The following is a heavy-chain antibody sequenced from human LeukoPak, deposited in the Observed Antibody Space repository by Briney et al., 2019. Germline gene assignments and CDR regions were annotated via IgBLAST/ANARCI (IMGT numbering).Heavy chain of an antibody. CDR2: ISSSGSTI. Sequence: GGSLRLSCAASGFTFSSYEMNWVRQAPGKGLEWVSYISSSGSTIYYADSVKGRFTISRDNAKNSLYLQMNSLRAEDTAVYYCARDDRTGSGTAFDIWGQGTMVTVSS. J-gene: IGHJ3*02. CDR3: ARDDRTGSGTAFDI. D-gene: IGHD3/OR15-3a*01. V-gene: IGHV3-48*03. CDR1: GFTFSSYE.